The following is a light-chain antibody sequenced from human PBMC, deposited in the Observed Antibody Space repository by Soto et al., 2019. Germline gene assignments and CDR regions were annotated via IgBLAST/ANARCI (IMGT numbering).Light chain of an antibody. CDR2: GNN. Sequence: QYVLTQPPSVSGAPGQRVTISCTGSSSNIGAGYDVHWYQKLPGTAPKLLIFGNNNRPSGVPDRFSGSRSGTSASLAITGLQAEDEADYYCQSYDSSLSGPLFGGGTKLTVL. CDR3: QSYDSSLSGPL. J-gene: IGLJ2*01. V-gene: IGLV1-40*01. CDR1: SSNIGAGYD.